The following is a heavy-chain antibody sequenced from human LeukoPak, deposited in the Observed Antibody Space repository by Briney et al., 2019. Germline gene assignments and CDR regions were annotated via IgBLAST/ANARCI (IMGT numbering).Heavy chain of an antibody. Sequence: GGSLRLSCAASGFTFSSYAMSWVRQAPGKGLEWVANIKQDGSEKYYVDSVKGRFTISRDNAKNSLYLQMNSLRAEDTAVYYCARDGYIVATTVDYWGQGTLVTVSS. V-gene: IGHV3-7*03. J-gene: IGHJ4*02. CDR1: GFTFSSYA. D-gene: IGHD5-12*01. CDR3: ARDGYIVATTVDY. CDR2: IKQDGSEK.